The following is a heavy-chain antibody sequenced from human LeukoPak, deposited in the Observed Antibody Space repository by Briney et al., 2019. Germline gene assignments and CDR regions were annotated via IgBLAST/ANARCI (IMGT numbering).Heavy chain of an antibody. D-gene: IGHD3-10*01. Sequence: SETLSLTCTVSGGSISSYYWSWIRQPPGKGLEWIGYIYYSGSTNYNPSLKSRVTISVDTSKNQFSLKLSSVTAADTAVYYCARGHSTMVRGVPSIGDAFDIWGQGTMVTVSS. J-gene: IGHJ3*02. V-gene: IGHV4-59*12. CDR3: ARGHSTMVRGVPSIGDAFDI. CDR1: GGSISSYY. CDR2: IYYSGST.